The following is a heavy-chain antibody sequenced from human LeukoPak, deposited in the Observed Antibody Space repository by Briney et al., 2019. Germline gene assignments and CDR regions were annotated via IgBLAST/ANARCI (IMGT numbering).Heavy chain of an antibody. D-gene: IGHD6-19*01. CDR2: ISGSGDNT. CDR3: AKDRQITVAGTIFF. CDR1: GFTFSSYT. J-gene: IGHJ4*02. Sequence: GGSLRLSCAASGFTFSSYTMNWVRQAPGKGLEWVSSISGSGDNTYYADSVKGRFTISRDNSKNTLHLQMNSLRAGDTAIYYCAKDRQITVAGTIFFWGQGTLVTVSS. V-gene: IGHV3-23*01.